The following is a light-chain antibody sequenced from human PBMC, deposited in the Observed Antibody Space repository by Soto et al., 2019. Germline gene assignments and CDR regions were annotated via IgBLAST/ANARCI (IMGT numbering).Light chain of an antibody. CDR3: QSFDSSNQV. CDR2: EDN. Sequence: NFMLTQPHSVSESPGKTVTISCTRSSGSIASNYVQWYQQRPGSSPTTVIFEDNQRPSGVPDRFSGSIDSSSNSASLTISGLKTEDEADYCQSFDSSNQVFGGGTKLTVL. V-gene: IGLV6-57*01. CDR1: SGSIASNY. J-gene: IGLJ3*02.